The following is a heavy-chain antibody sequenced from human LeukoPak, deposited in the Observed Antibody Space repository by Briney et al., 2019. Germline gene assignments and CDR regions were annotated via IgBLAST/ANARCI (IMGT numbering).Heavy chain of an antibody. CDR3: AKVTTLTMDY. CDR2: INPNSGDT. Sequence: ASVKVSCKASGYTFTAYYLHWVRQAPGQGLEWMGWINPNSGDTNYAQKFQGRVTMTRDTSITTAYMELSRLRSDDTAIYYCAKVTTLTMDYWGQGTLVTVSS. V-gene: IGHV1-2*02. D-gene: IGHD4-11*01. CDR1: GYTFTAYY. J-gene: IGHJ4*02.